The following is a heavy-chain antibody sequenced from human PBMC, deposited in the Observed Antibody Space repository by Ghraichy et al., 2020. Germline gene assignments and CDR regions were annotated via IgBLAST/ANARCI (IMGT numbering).Heavy chain of an antibody. CDR2: ISGSGGST. J-gene: IGHJ6*02. Sequence: GGSLRLSCAASRFNFSNYAMTWVRQAPGKGLEWVSAISGSGGSTYYADSGKGRFTISRDNSKNTLSLQMNSLRAEDTAVYYCAKLFPRIVVVPAAGMDVWGQGTTVTVSS. D-gene: IGHD2-2*01. CDR3: AKLFPRIVVVPAAGMDV. CDR1: RFNFSNYA. V-gene: IGHV3-23*01.